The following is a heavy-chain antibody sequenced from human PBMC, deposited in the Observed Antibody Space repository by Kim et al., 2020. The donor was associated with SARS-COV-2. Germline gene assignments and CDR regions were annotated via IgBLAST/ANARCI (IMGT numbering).Heavy chain of an antibody. Sequence: GGSLRLSCAASGFTFSSYWMTWVRQAPGKGLEWVANIKRDGSEKYYVDSVKGRFTISRDNAKSSLYLQMNSLRPEDTAVYYCARVTILPGHYFDYWGRGILVTVSS. D-gene: IGHD3-3*01. CDR1: GFTFSSYW. CDR2: IKRDGSEK. J-gene: IGHJ4*02. CDR3: ARVTILPGHYFDY. V-gene: IGHV3-7*03.